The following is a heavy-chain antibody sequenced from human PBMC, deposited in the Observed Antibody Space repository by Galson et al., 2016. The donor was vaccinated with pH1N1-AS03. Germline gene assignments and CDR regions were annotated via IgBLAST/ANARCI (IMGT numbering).Heavy chain of an antibody. V-gene: IGHV3-66*02. D-gene: IGHD3-3*01. Sequence: SLRLSCAATGFTVSSGYHMSSVRQAPGKGLEWDSVIHPGGDTYNADPVKGRFTISRDNFENMVYLQMNSLSPEDTAVYYCAGDEGFANGINVWGQGTTVTVSS. CDR2: IHPGGDT. CDR3: AGDEGFANGINV. J-gene: IGHJ6*02. CDR1: GFTVSSGY.